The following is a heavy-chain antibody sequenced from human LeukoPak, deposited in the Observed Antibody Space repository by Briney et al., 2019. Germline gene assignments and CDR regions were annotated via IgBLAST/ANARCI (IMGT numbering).Heavy chain of an antibody. CDR2: ISSSSSYI. CDR1: GFTFSSYS. Sequence: GGSLRLSCAASGFTFSSYSMNWVRQAPGQGLEWVSSISSSSSYIYHADSVKGRFTISRDNAKNSLYLQMNSLRAEDTAVYYCATVREHLPDAFNIWGQGTMVTVSS. CDR3: ATVREHLPDAFNI. J-gene: IGHJ3*02. V-gene: IGHV3-21*01.